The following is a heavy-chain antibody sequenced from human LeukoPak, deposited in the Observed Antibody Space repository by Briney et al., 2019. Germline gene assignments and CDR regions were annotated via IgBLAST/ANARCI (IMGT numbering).Heavy chain of an antibody. D-gene: IGHD6-19*01. CDR1: GGSINDYF. Sequence: SETLSLTCTVSGGSINDYFWSWIRQPPRKGLEWIGYIFYSGRTHYNPSLKSRVTISLDTSKNQISLKLNSVTAADTAVYYCARSDDSGWNYFDHWGQGTLVTVSS. CDR3: ARSDDSGWNYFDH. CDR2: IFYSGRT. V-gene: IGHV4-59*01. J-gene: IGHJ4*02.